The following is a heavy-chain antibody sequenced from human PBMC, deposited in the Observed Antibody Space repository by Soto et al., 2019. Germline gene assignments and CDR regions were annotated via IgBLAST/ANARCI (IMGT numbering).Heavy chain of an antibody. V-gene: IGHV1-46*01. D-gene: IGHD3-10*01. CDR3: ATSPHPAGLWFGERQPRYYFDY. J-gene: IGHJ4*02. Sequence: ASVKVSCKASGYTFTSYYMHWVRQAPGQGLEWMGIINPSGGSTSYARKFQGRVTMTRDTSTSTVYMELSSLRSEDTAVYYCATSPHPAGLWFGERQPRYYFDYWGPGTLVTVSS. CDR1: GYTFTSYY. CDR2: INPSGGST.